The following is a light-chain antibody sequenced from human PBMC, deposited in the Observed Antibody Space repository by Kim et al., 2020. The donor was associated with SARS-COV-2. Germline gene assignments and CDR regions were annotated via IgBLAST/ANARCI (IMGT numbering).Light chain of an antibody. CDR1: HKINNY. Sequence: ASEGDKGTITCRAIHKINNYVNWYQQKPGKAPNLLIAHASTLQTGVPPGFSGSGSGTDFTLTISNWQAEDIATYYCQQFGGLPLTFGGGTKVDIK. J-gene: IGKJ4*01. V-gene: IGKV1-33*01. CDR3: QQFGGLPLT. CDR2: HAS.